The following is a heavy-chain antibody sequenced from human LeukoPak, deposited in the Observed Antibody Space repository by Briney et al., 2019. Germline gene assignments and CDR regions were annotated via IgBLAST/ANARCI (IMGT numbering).Heavy chain of an antibody. CDR2: IYHSGST. CDR3: ARQTGVLRFLEWLPDQIDY. J-gene: IGHJ4*02. D-gene: IGHD3-3*01. Sequence: SETLSLTCTVSGYSISSGYYWGWIRQPPGKGLEWIGSIYHSGSTYYNPSLKSRVTISVDTSKNQFSLKLSSVTAADTAVYYCARQTGVLRFLEWLPDQIDYWGQGTLVTVSS. CDR1: GYSISSGYY. V-gene: IGHV4-38-2*02.